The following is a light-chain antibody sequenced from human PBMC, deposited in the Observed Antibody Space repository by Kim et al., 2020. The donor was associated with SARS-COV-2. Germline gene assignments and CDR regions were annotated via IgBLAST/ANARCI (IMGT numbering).Light chain of an antibody. CDR2: GNN. Sequence: SSELTQDPAVSVALGQTVRIRCQGDSLRGSYASWYQQKAGQAPALVAYGNNKRPSGISDRFSGSSSGNEAFLTISGAQAEDEADYFCHSRDSSGNQYVFAIGTKAPS. CDR1: SLRGSY. J-gene: IGLJ1*01. V-gene: IGLV3-19*01. CDR3: HSRDSSGNQYV.